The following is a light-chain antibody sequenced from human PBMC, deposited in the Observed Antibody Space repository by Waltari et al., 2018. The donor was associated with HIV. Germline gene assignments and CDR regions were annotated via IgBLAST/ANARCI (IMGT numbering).Light chain of an antibody. J-gene: IGLJ3*02. CDR1: TSAVGVYNY. V-gene: IGLV2-14*01. CDR3: SSYTSSSTPRV. CDR2: EVS. Sequence: QSALPQPAPVSGSLGQPTTIPCTGTTSAVGVYNYFSCYQQHPGKAPKLMIYEVSNRPSGVSNRFSGSKSGNTASLTISGLQAEDEADYYCSSYTSSSTPRVFGGGTKLTVL.